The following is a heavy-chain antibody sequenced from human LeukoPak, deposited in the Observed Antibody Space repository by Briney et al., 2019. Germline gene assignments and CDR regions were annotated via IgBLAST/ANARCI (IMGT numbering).Heavy chain of an antibody. D-gene: IGHD5-24*01. CDR3: ARVDTWFDP. CDR1: YGSIISSTYY. V-gene: IGHV4-39*01. CDR2: IHYSGST. Sequence: PSETLSLTCTVSYGSIISSTYYWGWIRQPPGKGLEWIGVIHYSGSTYYNPSLKSRVTISVDTSKNQFSLKLSSVTAADTAVYYCARVDTWFDPWGQGTLVTVSS. J-gene: IGHJ5*02.